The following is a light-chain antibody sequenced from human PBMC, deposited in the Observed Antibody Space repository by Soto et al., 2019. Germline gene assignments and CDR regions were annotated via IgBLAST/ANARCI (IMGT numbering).Light chain of an antibody. J-gene: IGLJ1*01. CDR1: SSHIGSNT. V-gene: IGLV1-44*01. CDR2: SNN. Sequence: QSVLTQPPSASGTPGQRVIISCSGSSSHIGSNTVNWYQQLPGTAPELLIYSNNQRPSGVPDRFSGSKSGTSASLAISGLQSEDEADYYCTSYTSSSTPYVFGGGTKVTVL. CDR3: TSYTSSSTPYV.